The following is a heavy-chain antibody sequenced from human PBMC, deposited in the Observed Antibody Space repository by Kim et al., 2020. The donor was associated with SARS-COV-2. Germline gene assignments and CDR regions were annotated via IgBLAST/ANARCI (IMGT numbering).Heavy chain of an antibody. J-gene: IGHJ4*02. CDR3: AKDPVRGYDSSLFDY. Sequence: GGSLRLSCAASGFTFSSYAMSWVRQAPGKGLEWVSAISGSGGSTYYADSVKGRFTISRDNSKNTLYLQMNSLRAEDTAVYYCAKDPVRGYDSSLFDYWGQGTLVTVSS. CDR2: ISGSGGST. V-gene: IGHV3-23*01. CDR1: GFTFSSYA. D-gene: IGHD3-22*01.